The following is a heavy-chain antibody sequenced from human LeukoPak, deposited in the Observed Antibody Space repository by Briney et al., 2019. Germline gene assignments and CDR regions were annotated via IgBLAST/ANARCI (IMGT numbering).Heavy chain of an antibody. D-gene: IGHD3-16*02. Sequence: PGRSLRLSCAASGFTFSSYGMHWVRQAPGKGLEWVAVISIDGSKQFFADSVKGRFTISRDNSKNTLYLQMNSLRAEDTAVYYCAKDSHYDYVWGSYRYSPDRFDYWGQGTLVTVSS. V-gene: IGHV3-30*18. J-gene: IGHJ4*02. CDR2: ISIDGSKQ. CDR3: AKDSHYDYVWGSYRYSPDRFDY. CDR1: GFTFSSYG.